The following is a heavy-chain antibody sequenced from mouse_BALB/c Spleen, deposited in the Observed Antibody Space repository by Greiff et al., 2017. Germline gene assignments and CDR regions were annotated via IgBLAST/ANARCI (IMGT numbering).Heavy chain of an antibody. CDR3: TLYDYDAWFAY. J-gene: IGHJ3*01. CDR2: IRLKSNNYAT. D-gene: IGHD2-4*01. V-gene: IGHV6-6*02. CDR1: GFTFSNYW. Sequence: EVKLVESGGGLVQPGGSMKLSCVASGFTFSNYWMNWVRQSPAKGLEWVAEIRLKSNNYATHYAESVKGRFTISRDDSKSSVYLQMNNLRAEDTGIYYCTLYDYDAWFAYWGQGTLVTVSA.